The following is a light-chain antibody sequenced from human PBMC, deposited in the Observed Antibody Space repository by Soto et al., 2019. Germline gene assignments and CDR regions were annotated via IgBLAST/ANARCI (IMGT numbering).Light chain of an antibody. J-gene: IGKJ5*01. V-gene: IGKV3D-7*01. CDR1: QSISSSY. Sequence: VLTQSPVTLSLSPGEGATLCCRAGQSISSSYLSWYQQKPGQAPRLVIYGASTRATGIPARFSGSGRGSGTDFTLTISSLHPEDFAVYYCLQDYHLPITFGQGTRLEIK. CDR3: LQDYHLPIT. CDR2: GAS.